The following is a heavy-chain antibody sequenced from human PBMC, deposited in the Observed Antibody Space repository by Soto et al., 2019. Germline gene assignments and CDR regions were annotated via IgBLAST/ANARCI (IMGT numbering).Heavy chain of an antibody. V-gene: IGHV2-70*01. CDR2: IDWDDDK. Sequence: SGPTLVNPTQTLTLTCTFSGFSLSTSGMCVRWIRQPPGKAMEWLALIDWDDDKYYSTSLKTRLTISKDTSKNQVVLTMTNMDPVDTATYYCARIVPSYYYDSSGYYYFDYWGQGTLVTVSS. J-gene: IGHJ4*02. D-gene: IGHD3-22*01. CDR1: GFSLSTSGMC. CDR3: ARIVPSYYYDSSGYYYFDY.